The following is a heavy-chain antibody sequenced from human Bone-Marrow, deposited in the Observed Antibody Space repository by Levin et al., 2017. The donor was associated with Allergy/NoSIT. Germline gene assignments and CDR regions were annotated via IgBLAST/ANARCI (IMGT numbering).Heavy chain of an antibody. Sequence: GESLKISCAASGFIFSNYAMNWVRQAPGKGLEWVSQISGSGGNSHYADSVKGRFTFSRDNSKNTLYLQMNSLRAEDTAVYYCAGYDTSAYHSPFDYWGQGTLVTVSS. D-gene: IGHD3-22*01. J-gene: IGHJ4*02. CDR3: AGYDTSAYHSPFDY. V-gene: IGHV3-23*01. CDR2: ISGSGGNS. CDR1: GFIFSNYA.